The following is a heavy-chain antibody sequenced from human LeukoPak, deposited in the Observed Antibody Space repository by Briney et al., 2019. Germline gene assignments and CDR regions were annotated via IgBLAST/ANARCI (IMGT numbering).Heavy chain of an antibody. CDR3: AKRESN. CDR1: GYTFANYW. Sequence: LGESLKISCKGSGYTFANYWIGWVRQMPGKGLEWMGIIYPGDSDTRYSPSFQGQVTISADKSINTAYLQWSSLKASDTAMYCCAKRESNWGQGTLVTVSS. V-gene: IGHV5-51*01. CDR2: IYPGDSDT. J-gene: IGHJ4*02.